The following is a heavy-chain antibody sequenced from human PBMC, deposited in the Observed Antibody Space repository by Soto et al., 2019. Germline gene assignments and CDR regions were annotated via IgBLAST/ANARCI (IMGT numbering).Heavy chain of an antibody. J-gene: IGHJ3*01. Sequence: QVQLQESGPGLVKPSQTLSLTCTVSGGSIGSGDYHWSWIRQPPGKGLECIGYIYYRGSTSYNPSLKSRVIISVDTSNNQFSLKLSSVTAADTAVYYCGRGAVDFDLWGQGTMVTDSS. V-gene: IGHV4-30-4*01. CDR1: GGSIGSGDYH. CDR2: IYYRGST. CDR3: GRGAVDFDL.